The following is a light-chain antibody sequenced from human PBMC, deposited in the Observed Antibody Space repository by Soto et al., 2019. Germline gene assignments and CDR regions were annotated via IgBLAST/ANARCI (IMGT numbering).Light chain of an antibody. CDR1: NSNIGSNT. CDR3: AAWDDSLRGWA. J-gene: IGLJ3*02. V-gene: IGLV1-44*01. Sequence: QPVLTQSPSASGTPGQRVTISCSGSNSNIGSNTVNWYQQLPGTAPKLLMYSNNKRPSGVPDRFSGSKSGTSASLAISGLQSEDEADYYCAAWDDSLRGWAFGGGTKLTVL. CDR2: SNN.